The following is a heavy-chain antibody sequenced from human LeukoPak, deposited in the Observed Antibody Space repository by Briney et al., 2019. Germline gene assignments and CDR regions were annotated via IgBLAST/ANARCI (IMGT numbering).Heavy chain of an antibody. CDR3: ARGRANWDYDFDL. CDR1: GDTFVSRH. CDR2: ASHSGIT. V-gene: IGHV4-34*01. J-gene: IGHJ4*02. D-gene: IGHD1-7*01. Sequence: SETLSLTCAVFGDTFVSRHWSWIRQSPGKGLEWLGEASHSGITNYSPSLKSRISISVDTSKDQFSLKLASVTAADTAIYYCARGRANWDYDFDLWSQGTLVTVSS.